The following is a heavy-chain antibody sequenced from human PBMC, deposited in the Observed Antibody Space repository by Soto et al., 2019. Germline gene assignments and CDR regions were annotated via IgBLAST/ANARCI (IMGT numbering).Heavy chain of an antibody. CDR3: ARDGDGMDV. CDR1: GFTFSSSD. Sequence: QVHMVESGGGVVQPGRSLRLSCAASGFTFSSSDMHWVRQAPGKGLEWVAVIWYDGSNKYYADSVKGRFTISRDNSKNTLYLQMNSLRAEDTAVYYCARDGDGMDVWGQGTTVTVSS. D-gene: IGHD3-16*01. CDR2: IWYDGSNK. J-gene: IGHJ6*02. V-gene: IGHV3-33*01.